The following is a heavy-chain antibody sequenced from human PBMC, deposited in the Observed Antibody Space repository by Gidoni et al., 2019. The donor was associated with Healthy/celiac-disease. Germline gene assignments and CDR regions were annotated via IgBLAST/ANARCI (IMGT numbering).Heavy chain of an antibody. CDR3: AASGYSPFDAFDI. CDR1: GFTFSSYA. Sequence: EVQLLESGGGLVQPGGSLRLSCAASGFTFSSYAMSWVRQAPGKGLELVSAISGSGGSTYYADAVKGRFTISRDNSKNTLYLQMNSLRAEDTAVYFCAASGYSPFDAFDIWGQGTMVTVSS. CDR2: ISGSGGST. J-gene: IGHJ3*02. D-gene: IGHD3-3*01. V-gene: IGHV3-23*01.